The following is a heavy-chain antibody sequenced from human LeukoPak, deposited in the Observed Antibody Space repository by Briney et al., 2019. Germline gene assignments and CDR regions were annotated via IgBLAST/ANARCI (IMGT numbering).Heavy chain of an antibody. CDR2: ISYDGSKK. CDR3: AKAIYGVVRDAFDI. Sequence: GGSLRLSCAASGFTYSSYGMHWLRQAPGKGLEWVAVISYDGSKKYYADSVKGRFIISRDNSNNTLYLQMTSLRAEDTAVYNCAKAIYGVVRDAFDIWGQGTMVTVSS. CDR1: GFTYSSYG. V-gene: IGHV3-30*18. J-gene: IGHJ3*02. D-gene: IGHD3-3*01.